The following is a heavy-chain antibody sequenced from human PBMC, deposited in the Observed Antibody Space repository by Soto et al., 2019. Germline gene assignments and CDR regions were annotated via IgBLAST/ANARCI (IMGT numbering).Heavy chain of an antibody. CDR3: ARTPGAQIIGLEAATRFDY. J-gene: IGHJ4*02. Sequence: QVQLVQSGAEVKRPGASLKVSCKASGYTFTTYGFNWVRQAPGQGLEWMGWFSPYNGDTNYAQNFQGRVTLTTDTSTSTAYMELRSLTSDDTAVYYCARTPGAQIIGLEAATRFDYWGQGTLVTVSS. CDR2: FSPYNGDT. D-gene: IGHD2-15*01. CDR1: GYTFTTYG. V-gene: IGHV1-18*04.